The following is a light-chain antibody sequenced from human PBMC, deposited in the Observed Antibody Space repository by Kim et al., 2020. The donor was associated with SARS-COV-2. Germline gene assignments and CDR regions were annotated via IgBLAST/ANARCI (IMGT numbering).Light chain of an antibody. Sequence: SPGEGATHSCRASQFVPSTLAWYQQRHGQAPRLLIYGATVRAADVPARFSGSGSGTEFTLTISSLQSEDFAVYYCQQYNNWPTWTFGQGTKVDIK. CDR1: QFVPST. CDR2: GAT. J-gene: IGKJ1*01. CDR3: QQYNNWPTWT. V-gene: IGKV3-15*01.